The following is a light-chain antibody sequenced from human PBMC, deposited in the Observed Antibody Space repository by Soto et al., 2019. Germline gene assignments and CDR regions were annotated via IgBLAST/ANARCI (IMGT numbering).Light chain of an antibody. CDR1: QSVDNY. Sequence: EIVLTQFPVTLSLSPGERATLSCRASQSVDNYLAWYQQKPGQAPRLLIYDVSTRATGVPARFSGSGSGTDFTLTITSLEPEDFAVYYCQQRSNWPLTFGQGTRLEIK. J-gene: IGKJ5*01. CDR3: QQRSNWPLT. CDR2: DVS. V-gene: IGKV3-11*01.